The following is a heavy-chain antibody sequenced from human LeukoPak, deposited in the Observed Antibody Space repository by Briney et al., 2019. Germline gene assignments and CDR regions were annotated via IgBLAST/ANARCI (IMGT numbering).Heavy chain of an antibody. D-gene: IGHD5-18*01. CDR2: IFSGGTT. Sequence: PGGSLRLSCAASGFTVSSNYMSWVRQAPGKGLEWVSVIFSGGTTYYADSVKGRFTISRHNSENTLYLQMNSLRGEDTAVYYCAGGVLGYSYGFDCWGQGTLVTVSS. CDR1: GFTVSSNY. V-gene: IGHV3-53*04. J-gene: IGHJ4*02. CDR3: AGGVLGYSYGFDC.